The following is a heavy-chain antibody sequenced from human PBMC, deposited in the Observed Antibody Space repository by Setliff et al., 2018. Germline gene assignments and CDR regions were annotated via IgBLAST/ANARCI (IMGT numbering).Heavy chain of an antibody. J-gene: IGHJ5*02. CDR1: GLIFSNNW. CDR2: INKDGSGR. Sequence: PGGSLRLSCVASGLIFSNNWMSWVRQAPGKGLEWVTNINKDGSGRNYVDSVKGRFTISRDNAKNSVYLQMNSLRADDTAVYYCVPQGPGYGNGWWTNWFDPWGQGTLVTVSS. V-gene: IGHV3-7*03. D-gene: IGHD6-19*01. CDR3: VPQGPGYGNGWWTNWFDP.